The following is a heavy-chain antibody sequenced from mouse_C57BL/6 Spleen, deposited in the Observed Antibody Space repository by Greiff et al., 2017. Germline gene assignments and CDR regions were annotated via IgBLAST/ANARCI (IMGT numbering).Heavy chain of an antibody. CDR2: IYPRDGST. J-gene: IGHJ4*01. V-gene: IGHV1-85*01. CDR3: ARSSPRSMDY. CDR1: GYTFTSYA. D-gene: IGHD2-10*02. Sequence: QVQLKESGPELVQPGASVKLSCKASGYTFTSYAINWVKQRPGQGLEWIGWIYPRDGSTKYNEKFKGKATLTVDTSSSTAYMELHSLTSEDSAVYFCARSSPRSMDYWGQGTSVTVSS.